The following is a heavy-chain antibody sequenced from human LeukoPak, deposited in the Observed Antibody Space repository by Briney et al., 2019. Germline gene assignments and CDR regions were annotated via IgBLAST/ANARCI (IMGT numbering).Heavy chain of an antibody. V-gene: IGHV4-39*01. Sequence: SETLSLTCTVSGGSISSSSYYWGWIRQPPGKGLEWIGSIYYSGSIYYNPSLKSRVTISVDTSKNQFSLKLSSVTAADTAVYYCARLHIVVVVAAKGRGNWFDPWGQGTLVTVSS. CDR3: ARLHIVVVVAAKGRGNWFDP. CDR1: GGSISSSSYY. J-gene: IGHJ5*02. D-gene: IGHD2-15*01. CDR2: IYYSGSI.